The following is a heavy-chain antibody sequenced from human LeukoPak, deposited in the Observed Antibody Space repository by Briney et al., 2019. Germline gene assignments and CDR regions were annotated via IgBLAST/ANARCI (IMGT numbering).Heavy chain of an antibody. Sequence: GGSLRLSCAASGFTFSASALHWVRQAPGKGLEWVSTISNSDNKPYYADSVKGRFTISRDNSKNTLHLQMNSLTAEDTAIYYCAKATGTLGNWGQGTLVTVSS. J-gene: IGHJ4*02. CDR1: GFTFSASA. V-gene: IGHV3-23*01. CDR2: ISNSDNKP. D-gene: IGHD1-1*01. CDR3: AKATGTLGN.